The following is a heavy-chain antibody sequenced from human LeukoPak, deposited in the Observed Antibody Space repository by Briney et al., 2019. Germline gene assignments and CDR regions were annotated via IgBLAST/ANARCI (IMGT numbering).Heavy chain of an antibody. J-gene: IGHJ4*02. CDR2: IYYSGST. D-gene: IGHD2-8*01. CDR1: GGSISSSSYY. V-gene: IGHV4-39*01. CDR3: ARSSIVLMVYAMLDFDY. Sequence: SETLSLTCTVSGGSISSSSYYWGWIRQPPGKGLEWIGSIYYSGSTYYNPSLESRVTISVDTSKNQFSLKLSSVTAADTAVYYCARSSIVLMVYAMLDFDYWGQGTLVTVSS.